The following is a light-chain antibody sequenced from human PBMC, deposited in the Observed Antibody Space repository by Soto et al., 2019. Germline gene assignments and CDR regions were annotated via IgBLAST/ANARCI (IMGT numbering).Light chain of an antibody. V-gene: IGLV3-1*01. Sequence: SYELTQPPSVSVSPGRTASITCSGDKLGDRYGSWYQQRPGQSPVLVMYEDNKRPSGIPERFSGSNSGNTATLTISGTEAMDEADYFCQAWGANTYVFGTGTKANV. CDR2: EDN. J-gene: IGLJ1*01. CDR3: QAWGANTYV. CDR1: KLGDRY.